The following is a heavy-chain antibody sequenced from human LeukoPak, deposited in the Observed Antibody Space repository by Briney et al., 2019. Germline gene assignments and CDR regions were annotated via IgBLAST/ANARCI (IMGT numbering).Heavy chain of an antibody. CDR2: IYYSGST. Sequence: PSETLSLTCTVSGGSISSYYWSWTRQPPGKGLEWIGYIYYSGSTNYNPSLKSRVTISVDTSKNQFSLKLSSVTAADTAVYYCATFDKYGSGSYSDYGMDVWGQGTTVTVSS. CDR3: ATFDKYGSGSYSDYGMDV. J-gene: IGHJ6*02. V-gene: IGHV4-59*01. D-gene: IGHD3-10*01. CDR1: GGSISSYY.